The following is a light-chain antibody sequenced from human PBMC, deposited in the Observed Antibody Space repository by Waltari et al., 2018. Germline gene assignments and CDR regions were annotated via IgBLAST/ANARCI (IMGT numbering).Light chain of an antibody. CDR2: YVS. CDR3: CSYAGSDTDVV. CDR1: RSDVGGYNH. Sequence: SALTQPRSVPGSPGPSVTISCTGIRSDVGGYNHFSWYQQHRGKAPKLMIYYVSKRPSGVPDRFSGSKSGNTASLTISGLQAEDETDYYCCSYAGSDTDVVFGGGTKLTVL. V-gene: IGLV2-11*01. J-gene: IGLJ2*01.